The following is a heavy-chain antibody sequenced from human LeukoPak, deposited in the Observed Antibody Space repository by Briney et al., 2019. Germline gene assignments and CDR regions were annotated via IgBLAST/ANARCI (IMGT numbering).Heavy chain of an antibody. D-gene: IGHD5-12*01. CDR1: GFTFSSYS. J-gene: IGHJ5*02. Sequence: PGGSLRLSCAASGFTFSSYSMNWVRQAPGKGLEWVSSISSSSSYIYYADSVKGQFTISRDNAKNSLYLQMNSLRAEDTAVYYCARARLPPQDWFDPWGQGTLVTVSS. V-gene: IGHV3-21*01. CDR2: ISSSSSYI. CDR3: ARARLPPQDWFDP.